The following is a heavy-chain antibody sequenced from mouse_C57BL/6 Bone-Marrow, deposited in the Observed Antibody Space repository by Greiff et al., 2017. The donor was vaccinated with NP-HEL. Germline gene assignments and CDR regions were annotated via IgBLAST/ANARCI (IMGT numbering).Heavy chain of an antibody. J-gene: IGHJ3*01. Sequence: EVQLVESGGGLVQPKGSLKLSCAASGFSFNTYAMNWVRQAPGKGLEWIALIRSKSNNYATYYADSVKARFNISRDDTESMLYLQMNTLKTEDTAMYYCVTPAWFAYWGQGTLVTVSA. CDR3: VTPAWFAY. CDR1: GFSFNTYA. V-gene: IGHV10-1*01. CDR2: IRSKSNNYAT.